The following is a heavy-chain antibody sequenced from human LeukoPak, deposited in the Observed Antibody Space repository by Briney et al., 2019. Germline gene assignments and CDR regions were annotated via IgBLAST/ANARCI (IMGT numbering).Heavy chain of an antibody. Sequence: SETLSLTCNVSSYSISSGYYWGWVRQPPGKGLEWIGSIFHRGSTYYNPSLKSRVTISVDTSKNQFSLKVRSVTAADTAVYYCARGSPLMAGIYNFDYWGQGRLVTVSS. V-gene: IGHV4-38-2*02. CDR1: SYSISSGYY. D-gene: IGHD6-19*01. J-gene: IGHJ4*02. CDR3: ARGSPLMAGIYNFDY. CDR2: IFHRGST.